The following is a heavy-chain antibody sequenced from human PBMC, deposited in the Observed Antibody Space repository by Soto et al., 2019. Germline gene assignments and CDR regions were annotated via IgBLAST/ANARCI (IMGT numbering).Heavy chain of an antibody. J-gene: IGHJ6*02. CDR1: GFTFDSYW. CDR3: ARGGNGYENWPPYYYYGMDV. Sequence: GGSLRLSCAASGFTFDSYWMTWVRQAPGKGLEWVAHIRQDGGQTYYVDSVKGRFTISRDNAKTSLYLQMNSLRAEDTSVYFCARGGNGYENWPPYYYYGMDVWGQGTTVTVSS. CDR2: IRQDGGQT. D-gene: IGHD5-12*01. V-gene: IGHV3-7*01.